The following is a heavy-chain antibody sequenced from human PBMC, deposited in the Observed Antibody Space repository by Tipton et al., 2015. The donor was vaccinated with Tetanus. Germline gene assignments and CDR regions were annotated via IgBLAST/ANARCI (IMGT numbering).Heavy chain of an antibody. CDR3: ARDGSKWMFDY. D-gene: IGHD3-10*01. CDR2: MKLNDDYT. J-gene: IGHJ4*02. V-gene: IGHV1-46*02. CDR1: GYTFNTFG. Sequence: QSGAEVKKPGASVKVSCKASGYTFNTFGISWVRQAPGQGLEWMGIMKLNDDYTYYAQKFQGRVTMTRDTSTSTVYMEVSSLRSEDTAVYFCARDGSKWMFDYWGQGTVVIVSS.